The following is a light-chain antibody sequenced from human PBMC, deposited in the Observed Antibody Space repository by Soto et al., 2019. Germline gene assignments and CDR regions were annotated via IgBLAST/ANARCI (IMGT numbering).Light chain of an antibody. CDR3: QSYDRSLSGSF. CDR2: EDD. CDR1: SGSIASNY. J-gene: IGLJ1*01. V-gene: IGLV6-57*04. Sequence: NFMLTQPHSVSESPGKTVTISCTRTSGSIASNYVQWYQQRPGSAPTTLIYEDDQRPSGVPDRFSGSIDRSSNSASLTISGLKTEDEADYYCQSYDRSLSGSFFGTGTKVTVL.